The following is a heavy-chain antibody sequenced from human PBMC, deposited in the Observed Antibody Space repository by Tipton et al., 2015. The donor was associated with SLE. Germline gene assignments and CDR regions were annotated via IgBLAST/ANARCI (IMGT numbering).Heavy chain of an antibody. D-gene: IGHD6-6*01. CDR2: ISGSGGNT. J-gene: IGHJ4*02. CDR3: SRGAMAARHGSYYFDY. Sequence: SLRLSCAASGFTFSDYAQSLVRRATGKGLEGVSSISGSGGNTYYADTGKGRVTISRDNSKSTLFLQMNSLRADDAAVYYCSRGAMAARHGSYYFDYWGQGTLVTVSS. CDR1: GFTFSDYA. V-gene: IGHV3-23*01.